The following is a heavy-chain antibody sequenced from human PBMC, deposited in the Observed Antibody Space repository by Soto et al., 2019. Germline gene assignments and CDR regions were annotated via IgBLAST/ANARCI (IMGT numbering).Heavy chain of an antibody. CDR1: GFMFGDYA. Sequence: GGSLRLSCTASGFMFGDYAMTWFRQAPGKGLEWIGFIRSKVYGGTTEYAASVKGRFTISRDDSKSIAYLQMNSLKTEDTAVYYCTRASTYYYDSSGYYYAGLFDYRGQGT. V-gene: IGHV3-49*03. D-gene: IGHD3-22*01. CDR3: TRASTYYYDSSGYYYAGLFDY. CDR2: IRSKVYGGTT. J-gene: IGHJ4*02.